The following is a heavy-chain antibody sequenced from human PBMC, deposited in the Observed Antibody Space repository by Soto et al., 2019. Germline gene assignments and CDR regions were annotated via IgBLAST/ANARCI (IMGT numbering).Heavy chain of an antibody. CDR1: GGAIIDTNYY. D-gene: IGHD3-16*02. V-gene: IGHV4-39*01. CDR3: ARNIRYTSREFPRYIDQ. CDR2: IFHSGNT. Sequence: SETMSLTCTVSGGAIIDTNYYWGWIRQPPGKGLEWIGSIFHSGNTYYNPSLESRVTISVDTSKNHFSLMLNSVTAADTAIYYWARNIRYTSREFPRYIDQWGQGTLVTVSP. J-gene: IGHJ4*02.